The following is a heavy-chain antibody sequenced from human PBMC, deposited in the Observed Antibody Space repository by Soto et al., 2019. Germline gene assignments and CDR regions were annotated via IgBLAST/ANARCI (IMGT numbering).Heavy chain of an antibody. CDR1: GGSFSGYY. CDR3: AKVDYDDYGGFDY. V-gene: IGHV4-34*01. J-gene: IGHJ4*02. CDR2: INHSGST. Sequence: SETLSLTCAVYGGSFSGYYWSWIRQPPGKGLEWIGEINHSGSTNYIPSLKSRVTISVDTSKNQFSLKLSSVTAADTAVYYCAKVDYDDYGGFDYWGQGTMVTVSS. D-gene: IGHD4-17*01.